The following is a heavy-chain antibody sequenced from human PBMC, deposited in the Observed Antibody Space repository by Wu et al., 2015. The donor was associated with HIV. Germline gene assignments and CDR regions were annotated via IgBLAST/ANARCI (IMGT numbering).Heavy chain of an antibody. D-gene: IGHD3-10*01. CDR1: GYTFTSYG. CDR3: ARDHWMYYYGSGSSSWYFDL. V-gene: IGHV1-18*01. J-gene: IGHJ2*01. CDR2: ISAYNGNT. Sequence: QVQLVQSGAEVKKPGASVKVSCKASGYTFTSYGISWVRQAPGQGLEWMGWISAYNGNTNYAQKLQGRVTMTTDTSTSTAYMELRSLRSDDTAVYYCARDHWMYYYGSGSSSWYFDLWGLAPWSLSPQ.